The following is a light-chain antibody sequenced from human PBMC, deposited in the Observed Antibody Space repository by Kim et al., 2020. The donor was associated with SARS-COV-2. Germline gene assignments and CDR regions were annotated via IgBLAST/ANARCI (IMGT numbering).Light chain of an antibody. CDR1: QTVGSNY. CDR2: GAS. CDR3: QQYTSSLCT. Sequence: LSPGEVVTRSCRASQTVGSNYLAWYQQRPGQAPRLLIYGASNRATGIPDRFSGSGSGTDFTLTISRLEPEDFAVYYCQQYTSSLCTFGQGTKLEIK. V-gene: IGKV3-20*01. J-gene: IGKJ2*02.